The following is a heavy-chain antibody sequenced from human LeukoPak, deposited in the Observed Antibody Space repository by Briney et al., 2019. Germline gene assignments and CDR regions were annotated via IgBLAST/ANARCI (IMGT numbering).Heavy chain of an antibody. V-gene: IGHV3-23*01. CDR3: AKASRHTNSADAFDI. D-gene: IGHD2-2*01. CDR1: GFTVSSNY. CDR2: LSGSGTST. Sequence: GGSLRLSCAASGFTVSSNYMSWVRQAPGKGLEWVSGLSGSGTSTYYADSVKGRFTISRDNSKNTLFLQVNSLRAEDTAVYYRAKASRHTNSADAFDIWGQGTMVTVSS. J-gene: IGHJ3*02.